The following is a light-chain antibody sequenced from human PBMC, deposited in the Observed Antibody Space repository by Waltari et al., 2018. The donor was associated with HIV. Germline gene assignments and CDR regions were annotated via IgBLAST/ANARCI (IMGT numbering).Light chain of an antibody. CDR1: SPRTYY. V-gene: IGLV3-19*01. J-gene: IGLJ2*01. CDR2: GKN. Sequence: SSELTQDPAVSVALGQTVRITCQGDSPRTYYATWCQLKPGQAPVRVIYGKNNRPSGVPDRFSGSSSGNTASLTITGAQAEDEADYYCNSRDSSGNHVVFGGGTKLTVL. CDR3: NSRDSSGNHVV.